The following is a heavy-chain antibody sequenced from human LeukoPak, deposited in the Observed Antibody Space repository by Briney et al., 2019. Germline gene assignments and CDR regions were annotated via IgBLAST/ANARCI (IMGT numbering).Heavy chain of an antibody. Sequence: GGSLRLSCAASGFTFSRYGMDWVRQAPGKGLEWVAVTSYDGSNKYYADSVKGRFTISRDNSKNTLYLQMNSLRAEDTAVYYCAKAGDCSGTGCFTWYFDYWGQGTLVTVSS. D-gene: IGHD2-2*02. CDR3: AKAGDCSGTGCFTWYFDY. J-gene: IGHJ4*02. CDR2: TSYDGSNK. CDR1: GFTFSRYG. V-gene: IGHV3-30*18.